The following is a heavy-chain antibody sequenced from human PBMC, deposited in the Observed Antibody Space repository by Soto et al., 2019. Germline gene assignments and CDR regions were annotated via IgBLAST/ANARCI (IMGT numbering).Heavy chain of an antibody. V-gene: IGHV1-69*13. Sequence: SVEVCCTASGGTFNSYAITWVRQATGQGLEWMGGIIPIFGTANYAQKFQGRVTITADESTSTAYMELSSLRSEDTAVYYCASNDYGDQYDYWGQGTLVTVSS. J-gene: IGHJ4*02. D-gene: IGHD4-17*01. CDR1: GGTFNSYA. CDR3: ASNDYGDQYDY. CDR2: IIPIFGTA.